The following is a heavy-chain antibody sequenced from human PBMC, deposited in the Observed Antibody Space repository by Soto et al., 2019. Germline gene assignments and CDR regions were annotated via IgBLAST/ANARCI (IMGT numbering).Heavy chain of an antibody. Sequence: KPSETLSLTCAVCGGSFSGYYWMWIRQPPGKGLEWLGEMSHSGSTNCNPSLKSRVIISVDTSKNQFSLKLSSVTAADTAVYYCARLTIFRRAGHYYCRDVWGQGTTVTASS. J-gene: IGHJ6*02. CDR3: ARLTIFRRAGHYYCRDV. CDR1: GGSFSGYY. V-gene: IGHV4-34*01. D-gene: IGHD3-3*01. CDR2: MSHSGST.